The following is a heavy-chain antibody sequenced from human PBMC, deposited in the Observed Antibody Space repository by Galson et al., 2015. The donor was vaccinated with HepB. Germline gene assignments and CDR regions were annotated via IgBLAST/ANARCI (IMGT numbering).Heavy chain of an antibody. D-gene: IGHD2-2*01. V-gene: IGHV1-2*04. J-gene: IGHJ6*02. CDR3: ARWASVGGCSSTSCYYYYGMDV. Sequence: SVKVSCKASGYTFTGYYMHWVRQAPGQGLEWMGWINPNSGGTNYAQKFQGWVTMTRDTSISTAYMELSRLRSDDTAVYYCARWASVGGCSSTSCYYYYGMDVWGQGTTVTVSS. CDR2: INPNSGGT. CDR1: GYTFTGYY.